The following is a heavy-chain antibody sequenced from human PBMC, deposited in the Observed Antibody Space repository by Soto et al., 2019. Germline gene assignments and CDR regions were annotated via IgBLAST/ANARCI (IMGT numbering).Heavy chain of an antibody. CDR1: GGSVSSGSYY. D-gene: IGHD2-15*01. Sequence: LSLTCTVSGGSVSSGSYYWSWIRQPPGKGLEWIGYIYYSGSTNYNPSLKSRVTISVDRSKNQFSLKLSSVTAADTAVYYCARGQVVAAQHWGQGTLVTVSS. CDR3: ARGQVVAAQH. CDR2: IYYSGST. J-gene: IGHJ4*02. V-gene: IGHV4-61*01.